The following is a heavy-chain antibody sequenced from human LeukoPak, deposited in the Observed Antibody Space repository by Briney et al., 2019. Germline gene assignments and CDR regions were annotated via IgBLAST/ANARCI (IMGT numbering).Heavy chain of an antibody. Sequence: GGSLRLSCAATGFTFSNYAIHWGRQAPGKGLEWVAFISDDGSRQHYADSVKGRFTISRDNAKNSLFLQMNRLRAEDTAVYYCAREMVFGEPWGQGTLVTVSS. J-gene: IGHJ4*02. CDR1: GFTFSNYA. V-gene: IGHV3-30-3*01. CDR3: AREMVFGEP. D-gene: IGHD3-10*02. CDR2: ISDDGSRQ.